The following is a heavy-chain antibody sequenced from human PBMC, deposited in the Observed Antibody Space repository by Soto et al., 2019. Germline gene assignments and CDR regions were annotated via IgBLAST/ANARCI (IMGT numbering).Heavy chain of an antibody. CDR1: GYTFTSYA. Sequence: QVQLVQSGAEVKKPGASVKVSCKASGYTFTSYAMHWVRQAPGQRLEWMGWTNAGNGNTKYSQKFQGRVTITRDTSASTAYMELSSLRSEATAVYYCPRQPQHWGQGTLVTVSS. V-gene: IGHV1-3*01. J-gene: IGHJ1*01. CDR3: PRQPQH. CDR2: TNAGNGNT.